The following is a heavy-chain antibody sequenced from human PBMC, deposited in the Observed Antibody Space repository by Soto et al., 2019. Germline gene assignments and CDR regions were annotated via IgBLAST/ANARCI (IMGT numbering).Heavy chain of an antibody. V-gene: IGHV3-9*01. CDR3: ARDASSGWYVFDY. D-gene: IGHD6-19*01. CDR2: ISWNSGRI. J-gene: IGHJ4*02. Sequence: GGSLRLSCAASGFTFDDYAMYWVRQVPGKGLEWVSGISWNSGRIGYADSVKGRFTISRDNAKNSLYLQMNSLRAEDTAVYYCARDASSGWYVFDYWGQGTLVTVSS. CDR1: GFTFDDYA.